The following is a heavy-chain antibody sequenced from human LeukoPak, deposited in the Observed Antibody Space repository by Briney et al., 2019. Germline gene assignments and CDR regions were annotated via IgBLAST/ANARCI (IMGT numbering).Heavy chain of an antibody. CDR2: IYYSGST. CDR3: ARHPGGNSAHRFDY. D-gene: IGHD4-23*01. Sequence: SETLSLTCTVSGGSISSYYWSWIRQPPGKGLEWIGYIYYSGSTNYNPSLKSRVTMSFDTSKNQFSLRLSSVTAADMAVYYCARHPGGNSAHRFDYWGQGTLVTVSS. V-gene: IGHV4-59*08. CDR1: GGSISSYY. J-gene: IGHJ4*02.